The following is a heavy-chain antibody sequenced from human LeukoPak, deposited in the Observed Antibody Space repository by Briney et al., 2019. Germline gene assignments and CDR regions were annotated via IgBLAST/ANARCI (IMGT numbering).Heavy chain of an antibody. J-gene: IGHJ5*02. CDR3: ARESPPYGEFDP. V-gene: IGHV3-33*08. CDR2: IWYDGSNK. CDR1: GFSISTYN. D-gene: IGHD4-17*01. Sequence: GGSLRLSCAASGFSISTYNMFWVRQAPGKGLEWVAVIWYDGSNKYYADSVKGRFTISRDNSKNTLYLQMNSLRAEDTAVYYCARESPPYGEFDPWGQGTLVTVSS.